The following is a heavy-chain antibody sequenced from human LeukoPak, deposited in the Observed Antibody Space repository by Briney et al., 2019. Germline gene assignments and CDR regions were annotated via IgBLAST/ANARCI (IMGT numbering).Heavy chain of an antibody. CDR2: ISSSGTT. CDR3: ARDPDFWSGYYNFGY. Sequence: SETLSLTCTVSGGSISSSSYYWGWIRQPPGKGLEWIGSISSSGTTYYNPSLKSRVTISVDTSKNQFSLKLRSVTAADTAVYYCARDPDFWSGYYNFGYWGQGTLVTVSS. V-gene: IGHV4-39*07. CDR1: GGSISSSSYY. J-gene: IGHJ4*02. D-gene: IGHD3-3*01.